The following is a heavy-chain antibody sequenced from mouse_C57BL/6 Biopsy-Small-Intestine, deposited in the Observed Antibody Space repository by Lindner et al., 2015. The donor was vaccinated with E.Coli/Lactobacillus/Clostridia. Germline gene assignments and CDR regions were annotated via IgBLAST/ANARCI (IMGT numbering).Heavy chain of an antibody. CDR3: AGRSLYCFDY. Sequence: VQLQESGAELVKPGASVKISCKASGYVFSNYWMNWVKQRPGKGLEWIGQIYPGDDDTYYNVKFKGKATLTADKSSSTAYIQLNNLTSEDSAVYFCAGRSLYCFDYWGQGTALTVSS. J-gene: IGHJ2*01. V-gene: IGHV1-80*01. D-gene: IGHD1-1*01. CDR2: IYPGDDDT. CDR1: GYVFSNYW.